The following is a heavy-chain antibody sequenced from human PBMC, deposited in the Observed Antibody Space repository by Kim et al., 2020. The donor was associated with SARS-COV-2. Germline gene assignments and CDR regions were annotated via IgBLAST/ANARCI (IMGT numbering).Heavy chain of an antibody. CDR2: IYHSGST. CDR1: GGSISSSNW. V-gene: IGHV4-4*02. Sequence: SETLSLTCAVSGGSISSSNWWSWVRQPPGKGLEWIGEIYHSGSTNYNPSLKSRVTISVDKSKNQFSLKLSSVTAADTAVYYCARDRRAAAGHFDYWGQGTLVTVSS. CDR3: ARDRRAAAGHFDY. J-gene: IGHJ4*02. D-gene: IGHD6-13*01.